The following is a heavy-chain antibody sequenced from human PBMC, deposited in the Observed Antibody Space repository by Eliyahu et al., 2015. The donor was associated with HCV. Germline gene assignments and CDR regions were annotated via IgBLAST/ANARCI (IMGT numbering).Heavy chain of an antibody. J-gene: IGHJ6*02. D-gene: IGHD6-19*01. Sequence: QVQLVESGGGVVQPGRSLRLSCAASGFTFSSYAMHWVRQAPGKGLEWVAVISYDGSNKYYADSVKGRFTISRDNSKNTLYLQMNSLRAEDTAVYYCARVYSSGWYPSYGMDVWGQGTTVTVSS. V-gene: IGHV3-30-3*01. CDR1: GFTFSSYA. CDR3: ARVYSSGWYPSYGMDV. CDR2: ISYDGSNK.